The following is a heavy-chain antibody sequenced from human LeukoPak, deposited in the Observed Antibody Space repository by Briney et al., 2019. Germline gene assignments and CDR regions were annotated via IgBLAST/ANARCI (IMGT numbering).Heavy chain of an antibody. Sequence: PSQTLSPTCTVSGGSISRGSYYWSWIRQPAGKGLEWIGRIYTSGSTNYNPSLKSRVTISVDTSKNQFSLKLSSVTAADTAVYYCARYPTIAVAGTVCRAFDIWGQGTMVTVSS. CDR1: GGSISRGSYY. CDR2: IYTSGST. D-gene: IGHD6-19*01. V-gene: IGHV4-61*02. CDR3: ARYPTIAVAGTVCRAFDI. J-gene: IGHJ3*02.